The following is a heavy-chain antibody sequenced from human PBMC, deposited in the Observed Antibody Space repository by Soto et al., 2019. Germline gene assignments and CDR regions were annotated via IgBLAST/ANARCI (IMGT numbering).Heavy chain of an antibody. J-gene: IGHJ6*02. CDR2: IIPIFGTA. CDR3: ARDGERDTGLNFYYYLHGLDA. V-gene: IGHV1-69*06. Sequence: QVELVQSGAEVKKPGSSVKVSCQASEDTFRNYAISWVRQAPGQGLEWMGGIIPIFGTANYAQKFQGRVTITADTSANTVYLELSSLRSEDTAVYYCARDGERDTGLNFYYYLHGLDAWGQGTRVTVSS. CDR1: EDTFRNYA. D-gene: IGHD1-1*01.